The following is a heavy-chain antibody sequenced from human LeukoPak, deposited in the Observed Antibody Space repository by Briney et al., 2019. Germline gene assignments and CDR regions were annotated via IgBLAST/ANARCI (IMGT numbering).Heavy chain of an antibody. V-gene: IGHV3-20*04. CDR2: INWNGGST. CDR3: ARAQTYGDSRLLLDF. Sequence: GGSLRLSCAASGFTFSSYAMSWVRQAPGKGLEWVSGINWNGGSTGYADSVEGRFTISRDNAKNSQYLQMNSLRVEDTALYYCARAQTYGDSRLLLDFWGQGTLVTVSS. D-gene: IGHD4-17*01. J-gene: IGHJ4*02. CDR1: GFTFSSYA.